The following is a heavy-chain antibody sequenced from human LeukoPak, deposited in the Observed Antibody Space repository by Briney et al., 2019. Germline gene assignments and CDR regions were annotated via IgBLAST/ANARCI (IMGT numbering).Heavy chain of an antibody. D-gene: IGHD3-10*01. CDR2: MYSSGST. CDR1: GDSISGFY. Sequence: SETLSLTCTVSGDSISGFYWTWIRQPPGKGLEWLGFMYSSGSTSYNPSLRSRVSMSLDTSRNQFSLRLSSLTAADTAIYYCARSRSGTYGSFDPWGQGALVTVSS. V-gene: IGHV4-4*09. J-gene: IGHJ5*02. CDR3: ARSRSGTYGSFDP.